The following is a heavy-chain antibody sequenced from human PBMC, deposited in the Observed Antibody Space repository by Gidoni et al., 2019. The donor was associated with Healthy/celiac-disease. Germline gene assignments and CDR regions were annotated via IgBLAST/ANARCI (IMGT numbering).Heavy chain of an antibody. CDR2: IVVGSGNT. J-gene: IGHJ4*02. D-gene: IGHD3-3*01. CDR1: GFTFTSSA. Sequence: QMQLVQSGPEVKKPGTSVKVSCKASGFTFTSSAVQWVRQARGQRLEWIGWIVVGSGNTNYAQKFQERVTITRDMSTSTAYMELSSLRSEDTAVYYCAAGTRLYDFWSGYYSLGYWGQGTLVTVSS. CDR3: AAGTRLYDFWSGYYSLGY. V-gene: IGHV1-58*01.